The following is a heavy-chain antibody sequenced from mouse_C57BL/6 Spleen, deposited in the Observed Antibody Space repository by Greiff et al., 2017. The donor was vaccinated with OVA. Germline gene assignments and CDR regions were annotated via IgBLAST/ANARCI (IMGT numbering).Heavy chain of an antibody. J-gene: IGHJ1*03. CDR2: IDPETGGT. CDR1: GYTFTDYE. CDR3: TDGSSGFDV. D-gene: IGHD1-1*01. V-gene: IGHV1-15*01. Sequence: QVQLKESGAELVRPGASVTLSCKASGYTFTDYEMHWVKQTPVHGLEWIGAIDPETGGTAYNQKFKGKAILTADKSSSTAYLELRSLTSEDSAVDNCTDGSSGFDVWGTGTTVTVSS.